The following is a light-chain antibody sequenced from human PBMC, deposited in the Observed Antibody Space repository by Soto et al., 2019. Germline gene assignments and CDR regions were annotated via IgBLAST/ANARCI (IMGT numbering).Light chain of an antibody. Sequence: DIPMTQSPSSLSAYVGARVTITCRASQTITNYLNWYQQQSGRAPKLLIYATDTLQSGVPSRLSGSGSGKDDTLTISSLQPEDWATDYGQQSYNNPQTVGQGTKVDIK. CDR3: QQSYNNPQT. J-gene: IGKJ1*01. CDR1: QTITNY. V-gene: IGKV1-39*01. CDR2: ATD.